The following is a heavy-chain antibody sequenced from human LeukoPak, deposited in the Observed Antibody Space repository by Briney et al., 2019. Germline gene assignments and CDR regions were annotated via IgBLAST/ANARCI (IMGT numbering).Heavy chain of an antibody. CDR3: ATSDY. J-gene: IGHJ4*02. Sequence: GGSLRLSCAASEFTLSRYWMSWVRQAPGKGLEWVANINRDGSEKYYVDSVKGRFTISRDNAKNSLYLQMNSLRAEDTAVYYCATSDYWGQGTLVTVSS. CDR2: INRDGSEK. CDR1: EFTLSRYW. V-gene: IGHV3-7*01.